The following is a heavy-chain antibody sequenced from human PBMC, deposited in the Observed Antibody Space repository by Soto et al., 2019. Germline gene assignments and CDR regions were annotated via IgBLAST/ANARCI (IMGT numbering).Heavy chain of an antibody. CDR1: GGTFSSYA. Sequence: SCKASGGTFSSYAISWVRQAPGKGLAWVSAISGSGGNTYYADSVRGRFTISRDNSKNTLYLQMNSLRAEDTAVYYCARVGGAWFGELSTYGMDVWGQGTTVTVSS. V-gene: IGHV3-23*01. J-gene: IGHJ6*02. D-gene: IGHD3-10*01. CDR2: ISGSGGNT. CDR3: ARVGGAWFGELSTYGMDV.